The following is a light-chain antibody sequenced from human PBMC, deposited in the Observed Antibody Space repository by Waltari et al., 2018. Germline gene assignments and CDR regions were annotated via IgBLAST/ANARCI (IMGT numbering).Light chain of an antibody. CDR3: QQSYSTPT. CDR1: QSISSY. V-gene: IGKV1-39*01. Sequence: DIQMTQSPSSLSASVADRVTITCRASQSISSYLNWYQQKPGKAPKLLIYAASSLQSGVPSRFSGSGSGTDFTLTISSLQPEDFATYYCQQSYSTPTFGPGTKVDIK. CDR2: AAS. J-gene: IGKJ3*01.